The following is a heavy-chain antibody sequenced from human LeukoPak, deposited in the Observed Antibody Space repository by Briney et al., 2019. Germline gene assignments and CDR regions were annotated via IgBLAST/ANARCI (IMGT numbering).Heavy chain of an antibody. V-gene: IGHV4-39*01. Sequence: SETLSLTCTVSGGSISSSSYYWGWIRQPPGKGLEWIGSIYYSGSTYYNPSLKSRVTISVDTSKNQFSLKPSSVTAADTAVYYCARHLAVAGTDYWGQGTLVTVSS. CDR3: ARHLAVAGTDY. J-gene: IGHJ4*02. CDR1: GGSISSSSYY. D-gene: IGHD6-19*01. CDR2: IYYSGST.